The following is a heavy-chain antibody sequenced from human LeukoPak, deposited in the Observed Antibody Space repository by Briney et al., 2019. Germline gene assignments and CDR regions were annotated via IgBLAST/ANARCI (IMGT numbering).Heavy chain of an antibody. CDR1: GFSLSTSGVG. CDR2: IYWDDDK. D-gene: IGHD3-22*01. Sequence: SGPTLVNPTQTLTLTCTFSGFSLSTSGVGVGWIRQPPGKALEWLALIYWDDDKRYSPSLKSRLTITKDTSKNQVVLTMTNMDPVDTATYYCAHSRSGYYDSSGYYYDYWGQGTLVTVSS. CDR3: AHSRSGYYDSSGYYYDY. J-gene: IGHJ4*02. V-gene: IGHV2-5*02.